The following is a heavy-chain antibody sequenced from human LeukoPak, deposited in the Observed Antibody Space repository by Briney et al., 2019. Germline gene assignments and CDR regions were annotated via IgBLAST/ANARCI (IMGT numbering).Heavy chain of an antibody. J-gene: IGHJ4*02. Sequence: AGGSLRLSCAASGFTFSSYAMSWVRQAPGKGLEWVSAIGGSGGSTYYADSVKGRFTISRDNSKNTLYLQMNSLRAEDTAVYYCAKVMYYYGSGVLDYWGQGTLVTVSS. CDR1: GFTFSSYA. CDR3: AKVMYYYGSGVLDY. V-gene: IGHV3-23*01. CDR2: IGGSGGST. D-gene: IGHD3-10*01.